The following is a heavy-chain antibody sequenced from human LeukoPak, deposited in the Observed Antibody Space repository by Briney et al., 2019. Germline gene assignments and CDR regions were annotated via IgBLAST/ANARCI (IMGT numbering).Heavy chain of an antibody. CDR2: ISYDGSNK. CDR1: EFTFSNYA. D-gene: IGHD3-22*01. CDR3: AKVDYYYDSSGYYESLYYFDY. V-gene: IGHV3-30*04. J-gene: IGHJ4*02. Sequence: GGSLRLSCAASEFTFSNYAMYWVRQAPGKGLEWVAVISYDGSNKYYADSVKGRFTISRDNSKNTQSLQMNSLRAEDTAVYYCAKVDYYYDSSGYYESLYYFDYWGQGTLVTVSS.